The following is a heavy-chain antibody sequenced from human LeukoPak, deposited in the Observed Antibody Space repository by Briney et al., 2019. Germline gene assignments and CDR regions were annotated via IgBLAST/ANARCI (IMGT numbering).Heavy chain of an antibody. V-gene: IGHV3-48*01. D-gene: IGHD3-16*01. J-gene: IGHJ4*02. Sequence: GGSLRLSCAASGFTFSSYSMNWVRQAPGKGLEWVSYISSSSSTIYYADSVKGRFTISRDNSKNTLYLQMNSLRAEDTAVYYCARDPSLGGYYFDYWGQGTLVTVSS. CDR3: ARDPSLGGYYFDY. CDR2: ISSSSSTI. CDR1: GFTFSSYS.